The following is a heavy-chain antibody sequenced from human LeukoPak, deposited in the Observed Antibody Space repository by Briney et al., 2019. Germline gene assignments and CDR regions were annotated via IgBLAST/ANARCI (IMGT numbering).Heavy chain of an antibody. CDR2: IYPSGST. D-gene: IGHD3-3*01. J-gene: IGHJ3*02. Sequence: SETLSLTCSVSGGSFSDYYWNWIRQSPGKGLEWIGYIYPSGSTDYNPSLKSRVTMSTDTSKNQISLKLTSVTAADTAVYFCARQATFLAGRFEAGVFNIWGRGTMVTVSS. CDR1: GGSFSDYY. CDR3: ARQATFLAGRFEAGVFNI. V-gene: IGHV4-59*08.